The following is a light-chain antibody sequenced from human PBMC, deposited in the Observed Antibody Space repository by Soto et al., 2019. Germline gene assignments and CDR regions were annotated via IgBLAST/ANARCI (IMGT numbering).Light chain of an antibody. J-gene: IGKJ4*01. V-gene: IGKV3-15*01. CDR2: GAS. CDR3: QQYNSWPLT. Sequence: EIVMTQSPATLSVSPGERATLSCRASQSVSSNLAWYQQKPGQAPRLLFYGASTRAAGIPARFSGSGSGTEFPLTMSSLQSEDFAVYYCQQYNSWPLTCGGGPKVEIK. CDR1: QSVSSN.